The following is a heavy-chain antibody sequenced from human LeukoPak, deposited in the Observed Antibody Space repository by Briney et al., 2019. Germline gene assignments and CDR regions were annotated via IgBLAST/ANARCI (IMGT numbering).Heavy chain of an antibody. D-gene: IGHD5-18*01. CDR3: ARQHSYGSRSFDY. CDR1: GGSISSYY. V-gene: IGHV4-59*08. CDR2: IYYSGST. J-gene: IGHJ4*02. Sequence: SETLSLTCTVSGGSISSYYWSWIRQPPGRGLGWIGYIYYSGSTNYNPSLKSRVTISVDTSKNQFSLKLSSVTAADTAVYYCARQHSYGSRSFDYWGQGTLVTVSS.